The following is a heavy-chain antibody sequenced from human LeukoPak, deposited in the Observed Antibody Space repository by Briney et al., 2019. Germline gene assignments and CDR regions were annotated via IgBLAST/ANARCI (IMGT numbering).Heavy chain of an antibody. V-gene: IGHV3-23*01. CDR1: GFTFSNYG. CDR3: AVDSSGYPPFDY. CDR2: LSSSGGST. D-gene: IGHD3-22*01. J-gene: IGHJ4*02. Sequence: GGSLRLSCAASGFTFSNYGMNWVRQAPGKGLEWVSALSSSGGSTYYADSVKGRFTISRDNSKNTLYLQMNSLRAEDTAVYYCAVDSSGYPPFDYWGQGTLVTVSS.